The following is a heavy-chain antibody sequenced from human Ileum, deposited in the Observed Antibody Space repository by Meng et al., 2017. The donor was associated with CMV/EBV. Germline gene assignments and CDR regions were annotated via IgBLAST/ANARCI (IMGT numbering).Heavy chain of an antibody. CDR1: VYTFTGYY. Sequence: ASVKVSCKASVYTFTGYYMHWVRQAPGQGLEWMGWINPNSGGTNYAQKFQGRVTMTRDTSISTAYMEVSRLRSDDTAVYYCAGDHYDSSGYYNFDYWGQGTLVTVSS. J-gene: IGHJ4*02. CDR3: AGDHYDSSGYYNFDY. V-gene: IGHV1-2*02. CDR2: INPNSGGT. D-gene: IGHD3-22*01.